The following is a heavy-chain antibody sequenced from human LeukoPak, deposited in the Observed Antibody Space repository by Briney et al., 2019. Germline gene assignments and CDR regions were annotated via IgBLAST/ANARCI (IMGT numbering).Heavy chain of an antibody. CDR3: VGGRPDIEAFDI. V-gene: IGHV3-74*01. Sequence: GGSLRLSCAASGFTFSSHWMYWVRQAPGKGLLWVSRIYSDGSTTDYADSVKGRFTISRDNAKNTLYLQMNSLTVDDTAVYHCVGGRPDIEAFDIWGQGTMVTVSS. CDR2: IYSDGSTT. D-gene: IGHD6-6*01. CDR1: GFTFSSHW. J-gene: IGHJ3*02.